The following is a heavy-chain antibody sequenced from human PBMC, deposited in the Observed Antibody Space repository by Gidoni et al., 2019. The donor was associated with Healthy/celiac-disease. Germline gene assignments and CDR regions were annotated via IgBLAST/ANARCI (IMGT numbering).Heavy chain of an antibody. CDR2: LNPNSGNT. V-gene: IGHV1-8*01. D-gene: IGHD3-22*01. J-gene: IGHJ3*02. CDR1: GYTLTSYD. CDR3: ARGLVYDSSPYDI. Sequence: QVQLVQSGAEVKKPGASVKVTCKAAGYTLTSYDINWVRQATGQGLEWMGWLNPNSGNTGYAQKFQGRVTMTRNTSISTAYMELSSLRSEDTAVYYCARGLVYDSSPYDIWGQGTMVTVSS.